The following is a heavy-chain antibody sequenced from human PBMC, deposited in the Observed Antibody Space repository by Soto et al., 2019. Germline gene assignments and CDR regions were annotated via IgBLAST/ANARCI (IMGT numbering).Heavy chain of an antibody. CDR2: FDPEDGET. Sequence: WASVKVSCKVSGYTLTELSMHWVRQAPGKGLEWMGGFDPEDGETIYAQKFQGRVTMTEDTSTDTAYMELSSLRSEDTAVYYCATTRGGIVVVTADQYYFDYWGQGTLVTVSS. D-gene: IGHD2-21*02. V-gene: IGHV1-24*01. CDR1: GYTLTELS. J-gene: IGHJ4*02. CDR3: ATTRGGIVVVTADQYYFDY.